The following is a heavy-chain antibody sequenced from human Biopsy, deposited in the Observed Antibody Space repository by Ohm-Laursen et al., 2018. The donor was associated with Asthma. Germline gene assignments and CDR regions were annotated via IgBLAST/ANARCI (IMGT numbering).Heavy chain of an antibody. V-gene: IGHV3-53*01. J-gene: IGHJ3*02. CDR3: ARANGGSFFSGAFDI. Sequence: SLRLSCTASGFTVSTNGMSWVRQPPGKGLEWVAVIYSGGGTYFADSVQGRVTISRDNSKNTLSLQMNSLRAEDTAVYYCARANGGSFFSGAFDIWGQGTMVTVSS. CDR2: IYSGGGT. D-gene: IGHD4-23*01. CDR1: GFTVSTNG.